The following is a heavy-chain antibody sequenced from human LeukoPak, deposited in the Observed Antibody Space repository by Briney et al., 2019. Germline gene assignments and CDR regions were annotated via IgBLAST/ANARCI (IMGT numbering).Heavy chain of an antibody. Sequence: GAPVKVSCKASGYTFTSYGISWVRQAPGQGLEWMGWISAYNGNTNYAQKLQGRVTMTTDTSTSTAYMELRSLRSDDTAVYYCARETYYYDSSGYLDYWGQGTLVTVSS. D-gene: IGHD3-22*01. V-gene: IGHV1-18*01. CDR3: ARETYYYDSSGYLDY. J-gene: IGHJ4*02. CDR1: GYTFTSYG. CDR2: ISAYNGNT.